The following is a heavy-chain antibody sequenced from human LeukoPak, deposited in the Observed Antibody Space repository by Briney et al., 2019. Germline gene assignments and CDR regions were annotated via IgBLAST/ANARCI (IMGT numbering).Heavy chain of an antibody. V-gene: IGHV1-2*02. Sequence: GASVKVSCKASGYTSTSYGISWVRQAPGQGLEWMGWINPYSGGTNYAQNFQGRVTMTRDTSISTAYMELSRLRSDDTAVYYCARDPSTGYWGQGTLVTVSS. D-gene: IGHD1-1*01. CDR1: GYTSTSYG. CDR2: INPYSGGT. CDR3: ARDPSTGY. J-gene: IGHJ4*02.